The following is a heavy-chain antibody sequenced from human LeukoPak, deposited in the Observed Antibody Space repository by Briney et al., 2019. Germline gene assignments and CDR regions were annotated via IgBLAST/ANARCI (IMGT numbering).Heavy chain of an antibody. J-gene: IGHJ4*02. Sequence: GGSLRLFCAASGFTFSSYWMNWVRRAPGKGRVWVSRIASDGSSTTYADSVKGRFSISRDNAKNTLYLQMNSLRVEDTAVYYCARGRPHGNDYWGQGTLVTVSS. CDR1: GFTFSSYW. D-gene: IGHD4-23*01. V-gene: IGHV3-74*01. CDR2: IASDGSST. CDR3: ARGRPHGNDY.